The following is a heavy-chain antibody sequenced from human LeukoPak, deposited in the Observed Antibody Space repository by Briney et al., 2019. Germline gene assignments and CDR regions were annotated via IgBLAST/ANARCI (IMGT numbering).Heavy chain of an antibody. J-gene: IGHJ5*02. V-gene: IGHV4-39*07. CDR2: INHSGST. CDR3: ASRPYGDYVRFDP. Sequence: SETLSLTCTVSGGSISSGGYYWSWIRQPPGKGLEWIGEINHSGSTNYNPSLKSRVTISVDTSKNQFSLKLSSVTAADTAVYYCASRPYGDYVRFDPWGQGTLVTVSS. CDR1: GGSISSGGYY. D-gene: IGHD4-17*01.